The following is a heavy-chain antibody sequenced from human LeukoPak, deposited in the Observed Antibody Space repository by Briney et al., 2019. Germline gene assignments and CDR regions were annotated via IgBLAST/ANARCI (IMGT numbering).Heavy chain of an antibody. CDR3: AAESLGYCSGGSCYGQFDY. CDR2: IVVGSGNT. CDR1: GFTFTSSA. J-gene: IGHJ4*02. D-gene: IGHD2-15*01. V-gene: IGHV1-58*01. Sequence: SVKVSCKASGFTFTSSAVQWVRQARGQRLEWIGWIVVGSGNTNYAQKFQERVTITRDMSTSTAYMELSSLRSEDTAVYYCAAESLGYCSGGSCYGQFDYWGRGTLVTVSS.